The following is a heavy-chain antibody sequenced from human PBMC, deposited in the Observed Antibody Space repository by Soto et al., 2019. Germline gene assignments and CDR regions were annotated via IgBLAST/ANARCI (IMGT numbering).Heavy chain of an antibody. CDR3: TRAETGEYSGYDLNWFDP. Sequence: SVKVSCKASGGTFSSYTISWVRQAPGQGLEWMGRIIPILGIANYAQKFQGRVTITADKSTSTAYMELSSLRSEDTAVYYCTRAETGEYSGYDLNWFDPWGQGTLVTVSS. CDR1: GGTFSSYT. D-gene: IGHD5-12*01. V-gene: IGHV1-69*02. CDR2: IIPILGIA. J-gene: IGHJ5*02.